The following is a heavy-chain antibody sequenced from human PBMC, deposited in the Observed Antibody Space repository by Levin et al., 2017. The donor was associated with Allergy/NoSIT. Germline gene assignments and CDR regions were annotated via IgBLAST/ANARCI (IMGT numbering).Heavy chain of an antibody. Sequence: PSETLSLTCAVYGGSFSGYYWSWIRQPPGKGLEWIGEINHSGSTNYNPSLKSRVTISVDTSKNQFSLKLSSVTAADTAVYYCARAPPDIVVVPAAIYYYDYGMDVWGQGTTVTVSS. CDR1: GGSFSGYY. D-gene: IGHD2-2*01. CDR3: ARAPPDIVVVPAAIYYYDYGMDV. CDR2: INHSGST. J-gene: IGHJ6*02. V-gene: IGHV4-34*01.